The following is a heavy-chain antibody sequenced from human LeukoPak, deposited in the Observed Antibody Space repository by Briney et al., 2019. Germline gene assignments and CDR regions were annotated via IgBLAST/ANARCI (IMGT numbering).Heavy chain of an antibody. CDR3: ARHGYSASHFFLDY. CDR2: IYTTGRA. V-gene: IGHV4-4*07. Sequence: SETLSLTCTVSADSINSYYWGWVRQPAGRGLEWIGRIYTTGRADYDPSLQSRVTMSVDTSQKQFSLNLRSVTAADTAFYFCARHGYSASHFFLDYWSQATLVTVSA. D-gene: IGHD4-17*01. J-gene: IGHJ4*02. CDR1: ADSINSYY.